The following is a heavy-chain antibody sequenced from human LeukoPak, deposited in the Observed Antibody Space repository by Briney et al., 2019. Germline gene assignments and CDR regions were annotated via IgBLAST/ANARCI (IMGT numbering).Heavy chain of an antibody. V-gene: IGHV1-18*01. Sequence: ASVKVSCKASGYTFTSYAISWVRQAPGQGLEWMGWISPYNGNTNYAQKLQGRVTMTTDTSTSTAYMELSSLRSEDTAVYYCARDDADSAYADGDYWGQGTLVTVSS. J-gene: IGHJ4*02. CDR1: GYTFTSYA. CDR2: ISPYNGNT. D-gene: IGHD5-12*01. CDR3: ARDDADSAYADGDY.